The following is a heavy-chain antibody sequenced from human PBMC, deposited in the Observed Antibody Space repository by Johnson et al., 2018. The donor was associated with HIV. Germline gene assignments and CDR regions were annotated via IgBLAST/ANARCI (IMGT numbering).Heavy chain of an antibody. V-gene: IGHV3-30*03. Sequence: QVQLVESGGGVVQPGRSLRLSCAASGFTFSSYGMHWVRQAPGKGLEWVAVISYDGSNKYYADSVKGRFTISRANSKNTLYLKMNILRAEETAGYYSAREFLYSDYQDAFDSWGEGTMVSVSS. CDR2: ISYDGSNK. CDR3: AREFLYSDYQDAFDS. D-gene: IGHD4-11*01. J-gene: IGHJ3*02. CDR1: GFTFSSYG.